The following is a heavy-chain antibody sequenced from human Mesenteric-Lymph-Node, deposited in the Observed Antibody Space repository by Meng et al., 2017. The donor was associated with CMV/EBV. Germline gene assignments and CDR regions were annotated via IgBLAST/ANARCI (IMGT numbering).Heavy chain of an antibody. V-gene: IGHV3-21*01. D-gene: IGHD6-13*01. Sequence: GGSLSLSGAASGFTFSSYSMNWVRQAPGKGLEWVSSISSSSSYIYYADSVKGRFTISRDNAKNSLYLQMNSLRAEDTAVYYCARVGAAAGTGDYWGQGTLVTVSS. CDR2: ISSSSSYI. CDR1: GFTFSSYS. J-gene: IGHJ4*02. CDR3: ARVGAAAGTGDY.